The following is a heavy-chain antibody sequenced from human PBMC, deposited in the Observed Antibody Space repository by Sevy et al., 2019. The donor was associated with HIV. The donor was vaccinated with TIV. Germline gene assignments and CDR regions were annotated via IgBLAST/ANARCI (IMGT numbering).Heavy chain of an antibody. CDR3: ARDCNSATCLWGLDV. V-gene: IGHV3-7*03. J-gene: IGHJ6*02. D-gene: IGHD1-26*01. CDR2: IKRDGSEK. Sequence: SLRLSCVASGFTFSNYWMSWVRQAPGKGLEWVANIKRDGSEKYYVASVKGRFTISRDNDKTSLYLQMNSLRDEDTAVYYCARDCNSATCLWGLDVWGPGTTVTVSS. CDR1: GFTFSNYW.